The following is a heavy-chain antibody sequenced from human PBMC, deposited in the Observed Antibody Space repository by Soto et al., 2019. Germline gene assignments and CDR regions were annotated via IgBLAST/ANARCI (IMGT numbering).Heavy chain of an antibody. CDR3: ARTWYYYMDV. V-gene: IGHV4-59*01. J-gene: IGHJ6*03. CDR1: GGSISSYY. Sequence: PSETLSLTCTVSGGSISSYYWSWIRQPPGKGLEWIGYIYYSGSTNYNPSLKSRVTISVDTSKNQFSLKLSFVTAADTAVYYCARTWYYYMDVWGKGTTVTVSS. CDR2: IYYSGST.